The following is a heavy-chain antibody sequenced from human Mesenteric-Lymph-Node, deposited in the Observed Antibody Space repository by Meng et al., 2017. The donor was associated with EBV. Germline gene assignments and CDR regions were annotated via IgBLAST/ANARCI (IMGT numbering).Heavy chain of an antibody. J-gene: IGHJ5*01. Sequence: ITLKESGPTLMRPTQTLTLTCTLSGFSIGTTGVAVGWIRQPPGQALERLALIYWDGEKHYSPSLKSRLTITKDTSKNQVILTMTKVYPVDTATYYCAHSFTTSGNWFDYWGQGALVTVSS. CDR1: GFSIGTTGVA. V-gene: IGHV2-5*02. CDR2: IYWDGEK. D-gene: IGHD2/OR15-2a*01. CDR3: AHSFTTSGNWFDY.